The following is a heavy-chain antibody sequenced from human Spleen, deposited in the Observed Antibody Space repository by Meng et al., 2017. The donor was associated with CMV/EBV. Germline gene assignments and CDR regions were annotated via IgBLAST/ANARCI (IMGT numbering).Heavy chain of an antibody. V-gene: IGHV3-21*01. CDR2: ISSSSSYI. CDR1: GFTFSRYS. Sequence: GGSLRLSCAASGFTFSRYSMNWVRQAPGKGLEWVSSISSSSSYIYYADSLKGRFTISRDNAKNSLYLQMNSLRAEDTAVYYCARDGGFWRGYSHPSDMDVWGQGTTVTVSS. J-gene: IGHJ6*02. D-gene: IGHD3-3*01. CDR3: ARDGGFWRGYSHPSDMDV.